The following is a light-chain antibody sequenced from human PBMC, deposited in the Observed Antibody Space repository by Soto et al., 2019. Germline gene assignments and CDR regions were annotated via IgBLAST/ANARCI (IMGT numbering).Light chain of an antibody. CDR3: QQYGGSPQT. V-gene: IGKV3-20*01. Sequence: EIVLTQSPGTLSLSPGERATLSCRASQSVSNYLAWYQQKPGQAPRLLIYVASSRATGIPDRFSGSGSATDVTLTISRLELEDFAVYYCQQYGGSPQTFGQGTKVESK. J-gene: IGKJ1*01. CDR2: VAS. CDR1: QSVSNY.